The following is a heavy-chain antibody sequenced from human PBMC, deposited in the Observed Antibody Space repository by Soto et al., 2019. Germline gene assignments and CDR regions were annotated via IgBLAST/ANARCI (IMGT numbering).Heavy chain of an antibody. CDR1: GFTFSNYA. Sequence: EVQLLESGGGLVQPGGSLRLSCAASGFTFSNYAMSWVRQAPGKGLEWVSSISKSGGGTYYADSVKGRFTISRDNSQNTLYLQMNSLKADDTAVYSCAKTSSLFDYWGQGTLVTVSS. V-gene: IGHV3-23*01. D-gene: IGHD6-13*01. J-gene: IGHJ4*02. CDR3: AKTSSLFDY. CDR2: ISKSGGGT.